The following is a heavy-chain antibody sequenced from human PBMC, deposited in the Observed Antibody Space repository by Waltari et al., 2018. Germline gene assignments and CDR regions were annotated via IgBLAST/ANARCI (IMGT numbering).Heavy chain of an antibody. J-gene: IGHJ3*01. D-gene: IGHD1-26*01. CDR2: ISTGGSTI. CDR1: GFVFGDYY. CDR3: ARPLSGTYWLYAFDV. Sequence: QVQLVESGGGLVKPGGSLRLSCAASGFVFGDYYMSCFRQAPGKGLEWISYISTGGSTIYYADSVKGRFTISRDDAKNSLYLQMNSLRAEDTAVYYCARPLSGTYWLYAFDVWGQGTTVTVSS. V-gene: IGHV3-11*04.